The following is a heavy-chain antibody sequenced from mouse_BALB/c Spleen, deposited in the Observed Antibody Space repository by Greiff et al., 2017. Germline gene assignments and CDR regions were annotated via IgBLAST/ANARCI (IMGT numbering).Heavy chain of an antibody. Sequence: VMLVESGPGLVAPSPSLSIPCTVSGFSFSSYSVHWVRQPPGKGLEWLGMIWGGGSTDYNSALKSRLSISKDNSKSQVFLKMNSLQTDDTAMYYCARSTDYGSSPNYLDNWGQGTTLTVSS. CDR3: ARSTDYGSSPNYLDN. CDR1: GFSFSSYS. V-gene: IGHV2-6-4*01. D-gene: IGHD1-1*01. CDR2: IWGGGST. J-gene: IGHJ2*01.